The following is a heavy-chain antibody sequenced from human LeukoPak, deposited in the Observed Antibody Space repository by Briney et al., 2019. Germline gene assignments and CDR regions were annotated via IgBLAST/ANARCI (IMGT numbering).Heavy chain of an antibody. CDR3: ARDGLYSYGYSYFDY. V-gene: IGHV4-4*07. CDR1: GGSISSYH. CDR2: VYTSGST. D-gene: IGHD5-18*01. Sequence: PSETLSLTCTVSGGSISSYHWSWIRQPAGKRLEWIGRVYTSGSTNYNPSLKSRVTMSVDTSKEQLSVKLSSVTAADTAVYYCARDGLYSYGYSYFDYWGQGTLVTVSS. J-gene: IGHJ4*02.